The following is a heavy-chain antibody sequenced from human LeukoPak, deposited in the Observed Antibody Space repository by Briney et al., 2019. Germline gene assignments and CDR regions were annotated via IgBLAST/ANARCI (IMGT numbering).Heavy chain of an antibody. J-gene: IGHJ4*02. D-gene: IGHD6-13*01. CDR1: GGSISTYY. CDR3: ARKPRGAAAGFDY. Sequence: KPSETLSLTCTVSGGSISTYYWSWIRQPPGKGLEWIGYIYYSGSTNYNPPLKSRVTISVDTSTNHFSLKLSSVTAADTAVYYCARKPRGAAAGFDYWGQGTLVTVSS. CDR2: IYYSGST. V-gene: IGHV4-59*01.